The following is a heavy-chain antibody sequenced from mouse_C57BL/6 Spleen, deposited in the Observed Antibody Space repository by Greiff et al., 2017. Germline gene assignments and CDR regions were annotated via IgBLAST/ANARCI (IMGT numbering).Heavy chain of an antibody. CDR1: GYTFTSYW. CDR3: AREDDYDGFDY. D-gene: IGHD2-4*01. Sequence: QVQLQQPGAELVRPGTSVKLSCKASGYTFTSYWMHWVKQRPGQGLEWIGVIDPSDSYTNYNQKFKGKATLTVDTSSSTAYMQLSSLTSEDSAVYYCAREDDYDGFDYWGQGTTLTVSS. V-gene: IGHV1-59*01. CDR2: IDPSDSYT. J-gene: IGHJ2*01.